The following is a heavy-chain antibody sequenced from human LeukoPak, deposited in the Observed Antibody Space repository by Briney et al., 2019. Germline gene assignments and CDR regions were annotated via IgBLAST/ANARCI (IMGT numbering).Heavy chain of an antibody. CDR2: INHSGST. CDR1: GGSVSGHY. V-gene: IGHV4-34*01. J-gene: IGHJ4*02. D-gene: IGHD3-3*01. Sequence: PSETLSLTCAVYGGSVSGHYWSWIRQPPGKGLEWIGEINHSGSTNYNPSLESRVTISVDTSKNHFSLKLSSVAAADTAVYYCASGQYYDLWSGYYVDWGQGTLVTVSA. CDR3: ASGQYYDLWSGYYVD.